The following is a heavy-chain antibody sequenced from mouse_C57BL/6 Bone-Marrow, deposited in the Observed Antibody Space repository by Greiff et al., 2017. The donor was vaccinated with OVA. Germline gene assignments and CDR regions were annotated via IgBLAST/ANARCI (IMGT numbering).Heavy chain of an antibody. D-gene: IGHD3-3*01. CDR1: GFTFSDYY. J-gene: IGHJ1*03. CDR3: ARGGWDWYFDV. Sequence: DVMLVESEGGLVQPGSSMKLSCTASGFTFSDYYMAWVRQVPEKGLEWVANINYDGSSTYYLDSLKSRFIISRDNAKNNLYLQMSSLKSEDTATYYCARGGWDWYFDVWGTGTTVTVSS. CDR2: INYDGSST. V-gene: IGHV5-16*01.